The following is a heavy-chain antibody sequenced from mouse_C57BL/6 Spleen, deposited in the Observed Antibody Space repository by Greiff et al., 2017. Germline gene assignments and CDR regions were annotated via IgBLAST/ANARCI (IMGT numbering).Heavy chain of an antibody. CDR2: IHPNSGST. V-gene: IGHV1-64*01. CDR1: GYTFTSYW. D-gene: IGHD4-1*01. CDR3: ARDWDSYDY. J-gene: IGHJ2*01. Sequence: VKLMESGAELVKPGASVKLSCKASGYTFTSYWMHWVKQRPGQGLEWIGMIHPNSGSTNYNEKFKSKATLTVDKSSSTAYMQLSSLTSEDSAVYYCARDWDSYDYWGQGTTLTVSS.